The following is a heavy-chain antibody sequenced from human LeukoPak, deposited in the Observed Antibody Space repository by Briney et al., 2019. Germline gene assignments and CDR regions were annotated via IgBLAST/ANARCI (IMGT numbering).Heavy chain of an antibody. D-gene: IGHD6-6*01. J-gene: IGHJ4*02. CDR1: GFTFSSYW. CDR3: ARAGIAARRGGTGYLDYFDY. V-gene: IGHV3-7*03. CDR2: IKQDGSEK. Sequence: GGSLRLSCAAFGFTFSSYWMSWVRQAPGKGLEWVANIKQDGSEKYYVDSVKGRFTISRDNAKNSLYLQMNSLRAEDTAVYYCARAGIAARRGGTGYLDYFDYWGQGTLVTVSS.